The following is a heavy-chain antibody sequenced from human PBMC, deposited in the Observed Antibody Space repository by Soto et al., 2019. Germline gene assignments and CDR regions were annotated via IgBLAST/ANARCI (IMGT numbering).Heavy chain of an antibody. J-gene: IGHJ6*02. CDR2: IDWNSGAI. V-gene: IGHV3-9*01. CDR3: AKDIGYCSSHRCDYGMDV. Sequence: GGSLRLSCAASGFTFDDYVVHWVRQVPGKGLEWVSGIDWNSGAIGYADSVKGRFIISRDSAKNSLFLQMNSLRAEDTALYYCAKDIGYCSSHRCDYGMDVWGQGTTVTVS. CDR1: GFTFDDYV. D-gene: IGHD2-2*03.